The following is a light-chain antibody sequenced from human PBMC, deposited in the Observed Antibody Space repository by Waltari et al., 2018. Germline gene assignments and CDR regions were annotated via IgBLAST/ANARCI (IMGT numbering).Light chain of an antibody. V-gene: IGLV2-14*03. CDR1: SSDIGSYTY. Sequence: QSALTQPASVSGSPGQSITLSSPGTSSDIGSYTYVSWYQQHPGKAPKLMIYDVTNPPSGVSSRFSGSKSGNTASLTISGLQTENETDYYCNSYTSSNTLVFGGGTKLTVL. J-gene: IGLJ2*01. CDR2: DVT. CDR3: NSYTSSNTLV.